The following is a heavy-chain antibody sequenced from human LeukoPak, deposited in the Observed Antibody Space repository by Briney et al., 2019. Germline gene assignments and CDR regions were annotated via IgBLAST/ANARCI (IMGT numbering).Heavy chain of an antibody. V-gene: IGHV3-53*01. D-gene: IGHD6-19*01. CDR2: IYSGGST. CDR3: ARDYGVAEGY. CDR1: GFTVSSNY. J-gene: IGHJ4*02. Sequence: GGSLRLSCVASGFTVSSNYMSWVRQAPGKGLEWVSVIYSGGSTYYADSVKGRFTISRDNSKNTLYLQMNSLRVEDTAVYYCARDYGVAEGYWRQGTLVTVSS.